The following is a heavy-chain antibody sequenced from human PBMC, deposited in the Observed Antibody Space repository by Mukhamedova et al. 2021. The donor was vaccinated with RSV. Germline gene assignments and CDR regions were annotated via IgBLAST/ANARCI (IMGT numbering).Heavy chain of an antibody. CDR3: AKEATGYFDFES. Sequence: GGGTYYADSVKGRFTLSRDDSKNTLTRQMNSLRVEDTALYYCAKEATGYFDFESWGQGVLVTVSS. CDR2: GGGT. D-gene: IGHD3-9*01. J-gene: IGHJ5*01. V-gene: IGHV3-23*01.